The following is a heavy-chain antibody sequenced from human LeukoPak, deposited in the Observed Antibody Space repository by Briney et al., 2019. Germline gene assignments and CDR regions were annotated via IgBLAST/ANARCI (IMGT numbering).Heavy chain of an antibody. V-gene: IGHV4-38-2*01. Sequence: SETLSLTCAVSGYSISSGYYWGWIRQPPGKGLEWIGSIYHSGSTYYNPSLKGRVTISVDTSKNQFSLKLSSMTAADTAVYYCARSYSTPAHWFDPWGQGTLVTVSS. CDR2: IYHSGST. J-gene: IGHJ5*02. D-gene: IGHD4-11*01. CDR1: GYSISSGYY. CDR3: ARSYSTPAHWFDP.